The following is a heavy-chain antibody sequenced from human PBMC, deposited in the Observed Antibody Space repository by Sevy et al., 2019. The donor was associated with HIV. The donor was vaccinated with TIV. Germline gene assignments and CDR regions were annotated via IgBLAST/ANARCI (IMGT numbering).Heavy chain of an antibody. Sequence: GGSLRLSCAASGFPVSSNYMSWVRQAPGKGLEWVSVMYSDRSTYHADSVKGRFTISRDNSKNTLYLQMNSLRVEDTAVYYCARGKSGYGYGLDYWGQGTLVTVSS. D-gene: IGHD5-18*01. CDR3: ARGKSGYGYGLDY. J-gene: IGHJ4*02. V-gene: IGHV3-66*01. CDR1: GFPVSSNY. CDR2: MYSDRST.